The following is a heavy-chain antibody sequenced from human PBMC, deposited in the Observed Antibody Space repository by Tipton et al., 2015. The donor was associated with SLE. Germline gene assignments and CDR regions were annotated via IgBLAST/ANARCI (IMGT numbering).Heavy chain of an antibody. CDR2: ISSSSSYI. CDR1: GFNFRTYS. CDR3: ARAIVGAKDY. D-gene: IGHD1-26*01. Sequence: SLRLSCAASGFNFRTYSMNWVRQAPGKGLEWVSSISSSSSYIYYADSVKGRFTISRDNAKNSLYLQMNSLRAEDTAVYYCARAIVGAKDYWGQGTLVTVSS. J-gene: IGHJ4*02. V-gene: IGHV3-21*01.